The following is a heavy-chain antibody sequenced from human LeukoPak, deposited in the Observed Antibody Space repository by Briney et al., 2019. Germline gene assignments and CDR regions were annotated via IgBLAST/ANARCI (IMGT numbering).Heavy chain of an antibody. V-gene: IGHV1-2*02. D-gene: IGHD3-16*02. J-gene: IGHJ4*02. CDR3: ARGGQIYDYVWGSYLEF. Sequence: ASVKVSCKASGYTFTVYYMHWVRQAPGQGLEWMGWINPNSGGTNYAQKFLGRVTMTRDTSMSTAYMELSSLTSDDTAVYYCARGGQIYDYVWGSYLEFWGQGTLVTVSS. CDR1: GYTFTVYY. CDR2: INPNSGGT.